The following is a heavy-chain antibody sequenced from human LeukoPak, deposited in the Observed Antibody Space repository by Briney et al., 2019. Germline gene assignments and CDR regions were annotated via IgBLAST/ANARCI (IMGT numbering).Heavy chain of an antibody. CDR3: ARDFSASGYDEYYYYGMDV. CDR1: GYTFTTHD. CDR2: MSPNSGDT. V-gene: IGHV1-8*01. Sequence: ASVKVSCKASGYTFTTHDINWVRQATGQGLEWLGWMSPNSGDTGYAQKFQGRVTMTRDTSTSTVYMELSSLRSEDTAVYYCARDFSASGYDEYYYYGMDVWGQGTTVTVSS. D-gene: IGHD5-12*01. J-gene: IGHJ6*02.